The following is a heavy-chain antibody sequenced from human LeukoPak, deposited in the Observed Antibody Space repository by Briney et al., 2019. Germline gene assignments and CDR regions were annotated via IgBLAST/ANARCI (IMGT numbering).Heavy chain of an antibody. CDR2: ISSSGSTI. J-gene: IGHJ4*02. Sequence: GGSLRLSCAASGFTFSDYYMSWIRQAPGKGLEWVSYISSSGSTIYYADSVKGRFTISRDNAKNSLYLQMNSLRAEATAVYYCARDGWGSNHNLLTDAYWGQGTLVTVSS. D-gene: IGHD3-10*01. CDR1: GFTFSDYY. V-gene: IGHV3-11*01. CDR3: ARDGWGSNHNLLTDAY.